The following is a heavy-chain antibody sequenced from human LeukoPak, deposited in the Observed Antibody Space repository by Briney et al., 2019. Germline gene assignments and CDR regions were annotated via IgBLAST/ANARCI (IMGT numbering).Heavy chain of an antibody. V-gene: IGHV3-64D*06. D-gene: IGHD6-13*01. Sequence: PGGSLRLSCPASGFTFSSYAMHWVRQAPGKGLEYVSAISSNGGSTYYADSVKGRFTISRDNSKNTLYLQMSSLRAEDTAVYYCVKASHLRIAAAGAWWFDPWGQGTLVTVSS. CDR3: VKASHLRIAAAGAWWFDP. CDR1: GFTFSSYA. CDR2: ISSNGGST. J-gene: IGHJ5*02.